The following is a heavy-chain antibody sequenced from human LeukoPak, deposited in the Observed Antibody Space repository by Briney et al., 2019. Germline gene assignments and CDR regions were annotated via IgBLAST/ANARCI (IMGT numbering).Heavy chain of an antibody. CDR3: ASGYSSGSEYFDY. V-gene: IGHV4-39*01. J-gene: IGHJ4*02. D-gene: IGHD6-19*01. CDR2: IYYSGST. CDR1: GGSISSSSYY. Sequence: RTSETLSLTCTVSGGSISSSSYYWGWIRQPPGKGLQWIGSIYYSGSTYYNPSLKSRVTISVDTSKNQFSLKLSSVTAADTAVYYCASGYSSGSEYFDYRGQGTLVTVSS.